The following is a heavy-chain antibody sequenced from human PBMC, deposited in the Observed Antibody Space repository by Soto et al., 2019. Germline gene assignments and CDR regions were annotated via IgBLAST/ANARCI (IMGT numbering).Heavy chain of an antibody. CDR2: IYYSGST. Sequence: SETLSLTCTVSGGSISSYYWSWIRQPPGKGLEWIGYIYYSGSTNYNPSLKSRVTISVDTSKNQFSLKLSSVTAADTAVYYCARFESNSCDFWSGFGYWGQGTLVTVSS. D-gene: IGHD3-3*01. CDR3: ARFESNSCDFWSGFGY. CDR1: GGSISSYY. V-gene: IGHV4-59*01. J-gene: IGHJ4*02.